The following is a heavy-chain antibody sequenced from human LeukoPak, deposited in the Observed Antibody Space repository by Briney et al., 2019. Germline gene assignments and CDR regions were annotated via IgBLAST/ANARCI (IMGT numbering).Heavy chain of an antibody. J-gene: IGHJ5*02. Sequence: GESLKISCKASEYSFTSYWIGWVRQMPGKGLEGVGNIQPGNPEIRYSASFQGQVTLSADKSISTAYLQWSSLKASDTAMYYCARHFTPMREQLDSVLFDPWGQGTLVTVSS. CDR2: IQPGNPEI. V-gene: IGHV5-51*01. CDR1: EYSFTSYW. D-gene: IGHD6-13*01. CDR3: ARHFTPMREQLDSVLFDP.